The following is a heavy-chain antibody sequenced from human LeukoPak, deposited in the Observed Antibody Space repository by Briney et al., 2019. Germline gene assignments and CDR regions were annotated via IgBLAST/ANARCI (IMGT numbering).Heavy chain of an antibody. D-gene: IGHD3-3*01. CDR2: INPNSGGT. CDR1: GGTFSSYA. Sequence: EASVKVSCKASGGTFSSYAISWVRQAPGQGLEWMGWINPNSGGTNYAQKFQGRVTMTRDTSISTAYMELSRLRSDDTAVYYCAREGYDFWSGYFDYWGQGTLVTVSS. J-gene: IGHJ4*02. V-gene: IGHV1-2*02. CDR3: AREGYDFWSGYFDY.